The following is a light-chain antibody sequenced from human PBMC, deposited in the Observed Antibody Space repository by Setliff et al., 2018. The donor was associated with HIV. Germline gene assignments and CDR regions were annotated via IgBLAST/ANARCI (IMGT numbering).Light chain of an antibody. Sequence: QSVLTQPASVSGSPGQSLTISCTGTSGNLGSYDLVSRYQQHPVKAPRLIIYEVTKRPSGVSSRFSGSKSGNTASLTISGLQAEDEADYYCCSFANNNTKVFGGGTKVTVL. J-gene: IGLJ1*01. V-gene: IGLV2-23*02. CDR1: SGNLGSYDL. CDR2: EVT. CDR3: CSFANNNTKV.